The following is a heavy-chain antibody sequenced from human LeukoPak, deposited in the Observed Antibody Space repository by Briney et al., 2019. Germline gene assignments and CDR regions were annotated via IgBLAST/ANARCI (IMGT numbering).Heavy chain of an antibody. CDR1: GGSISSYY. CDR3: ASQYNWNEVGFEY. V-gene: IGHV4-59*01. CDR2: IFDSGRT. D-gene: IGHD1-1*01. Sequence: SEPLSLTCTVSGGSISSYYWSWIRQPPGKGLEWIGYIFDSGRTNYNPSLASRATISVDTSKSQFSLRLSSVTAADTALYYCASQYNWNEVGFEYWGRGTLVTVSS. J-gene: IGHJ4*02.